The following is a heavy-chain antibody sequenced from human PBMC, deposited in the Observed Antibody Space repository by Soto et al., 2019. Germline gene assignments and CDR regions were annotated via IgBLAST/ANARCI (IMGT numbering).Heavy chain of an antibody. CDR2: IYYSGST. D-gene: IGHD3-22*01. CDR3: ARVGDDSSGYYEPTFDY. J-gene: IGHJ4*02. Sequence: PSETLSLTCTVSGGSISSGGYYWSWIRQHPGKGLEWIGYIYYSGSTYYNPSLKSRVTISVDTSKNQFSLKLSSVTAADTAVYYCARVGDDSSGYYEPTFDYWGQGTLVTVSS. CDR1: GGSISSGGYY. V-gene: IGHV4-31*03.